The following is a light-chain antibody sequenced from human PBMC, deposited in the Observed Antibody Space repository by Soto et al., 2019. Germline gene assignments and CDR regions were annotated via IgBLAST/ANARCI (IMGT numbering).Light chain of an antibody. V-gene: IGKV4-1*01. CDR3: QQYYSTPRT. CDR2: WAS. Sequence: DIVMTQSPDSLAVSLGERATINCKSSQSVLYSSNNKNYLAWYQQKPGQPPKLLIYWASTRESGVPDRFSGSESGTDFTLTISSLHAEDVAVYYCQQYYSTPRTFGQGTQVEIK. J-gene: IGKJ1*01. CDR1: QSVLYSSNNKNY.